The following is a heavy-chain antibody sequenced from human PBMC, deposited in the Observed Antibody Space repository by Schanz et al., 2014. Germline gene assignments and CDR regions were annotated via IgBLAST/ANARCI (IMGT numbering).Heavy chain of an antibody. CDR1: GDSISSAY. Sequence: QVQLQESGPGLVEPSQTLSLTCTVSGDSISSAYWSWIRQHPGKGLEWIGFIYYRGNTYYSPSLKSRVSISLDTSKNQFSLNLSSVTAADTAVYYCAKGRFGELSAFDIWGQGTMVTVSS. CDR2: IYYRGNT. V-gene: IGHV4-31*03. J-gene: IGHJ3*02. CDR3: AKGRFGELSAFDI. D-gene: IGHD3-10*01.